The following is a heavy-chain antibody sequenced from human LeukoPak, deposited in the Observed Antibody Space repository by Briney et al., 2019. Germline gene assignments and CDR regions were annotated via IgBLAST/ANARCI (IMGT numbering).Heavy chain of an antibody. Sequence: GGSLRLSCAASGFTFSSYAMSWVRQAPGKGLEWVSAISGSGGSTYYADSVKGRFTISRDNSKNTLYLQMNGLRAEDTAVYYCAKDALGYCSGGSCYAMSFDYWGQGTLVTVSS. D-gene: IGHD2-15*01. CDR1: GFTFSSYA. CDR2: ISGSGGST. J-gene: IGHJ4*02. CDR3: AKDALGYCSGGSCYAMSFDY. V-gene: IGHV3-23*01.